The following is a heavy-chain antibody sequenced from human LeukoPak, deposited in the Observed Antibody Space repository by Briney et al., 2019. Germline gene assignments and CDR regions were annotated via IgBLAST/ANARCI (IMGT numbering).Heavy chain of an antibody. CDR3: AKVGYNWISYGPFDY. CDR2: ISGSGSST. J-gene: IGHJ4*02. V-gene: IGHV3-23*01. D-gene: IGHD1-20*01. CDR1: GFTFSTYA. Sequence: GGSLRLSCAASGFTFSTYAMTWVRQAPGQGLEWVSSISGSGSSTYYADSVKGRFTISRDNSKNSLHLQMNSLRAEDTALYYCAKVGYNWISYGPFDYWGQGTLVTVSS.